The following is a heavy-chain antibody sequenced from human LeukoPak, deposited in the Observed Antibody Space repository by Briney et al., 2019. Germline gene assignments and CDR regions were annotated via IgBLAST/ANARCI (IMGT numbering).Heavy chain of an antibody. CDR3: ARQNRDTYYYGSGSYFGWFDP. D-gene: IGHD3-10*01. V-gene: IGHV5-51*01. Sequence: GESLKISCKGSGYSFTSYWIGWVRQMAGKGLEWMGVIYPGDSDTRYSPSFQGQVTISADKSISTAYLQWSSLKASDTAMYYCARQNRDTYYYGSGSYFGWFDPWGQGTLVTVSS. CDR2: IYPGDSDT. CDR1: GYSFTSYW. J-gene: IGHJ5*02.